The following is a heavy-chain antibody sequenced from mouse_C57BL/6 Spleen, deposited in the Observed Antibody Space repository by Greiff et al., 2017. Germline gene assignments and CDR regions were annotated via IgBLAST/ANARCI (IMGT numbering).Heavy chain of an antibody. J-gene: IGHJ4*01. Sequence: VQLQQPGAELVKPGASVKLSCKASGYTFTSYWMQWVKQRPGQGLAWIGEIDPSDSYTNYNQKFKGKATLTVDTSSSTAYMQLSSLTSEDSAVYYCARYGYDGPYAMDYWGQGTSVTVSS. CDR2: IDPSDSYT. CDR1: GYTFTSYW. V-gene: IGHV1-50*01. D-gene: IGHD2-3*01. CDR3: ARYGYDGPYAMDY.